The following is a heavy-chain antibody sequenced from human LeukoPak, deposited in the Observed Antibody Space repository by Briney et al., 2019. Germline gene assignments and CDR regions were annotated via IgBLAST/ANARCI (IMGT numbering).Heavy chain of an antibody. Sequence: QTGGSLRLSCAASGFTFSSYAMHWVRQAPGKGLEWVAVISYDGSNKYYADSVKGRFTISRDNSKNTLYLQMNSLRAEDTAVYYCARDGVVVAATSFDYWGQGTLVTVSS. V-gene: IGHV3-30-3*01. J-gene: IGHJ4*02. CDR1: GFTFSSYA. D-gene: IGHD2-15*01. CDR3: ARDGVVVAATSFDY. CDR2: ISYDGSNK.